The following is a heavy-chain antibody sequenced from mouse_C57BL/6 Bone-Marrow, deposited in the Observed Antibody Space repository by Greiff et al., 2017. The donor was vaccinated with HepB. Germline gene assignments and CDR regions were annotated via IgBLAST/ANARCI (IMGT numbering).Heavy chain of an antibody. CDR2: INPNNGGT. CDR3: ARWLRPYFDY. J-gene: IGHJ2*01. Sequence: EVQLVESGPELVKPGASVKMSCKASGYTFTDYNMHWVKQSHGKSLEWIGYINPNNGGTSYNQKFKGKATLTVNKSSSTAYMELRSLTSEDSAVYYCARWLRPYFDYGGQGTTLTVSS. CDR1: GYTFTDYN. D-gene: IGHD2-3*01. V-gene: IGHV1-22*01.